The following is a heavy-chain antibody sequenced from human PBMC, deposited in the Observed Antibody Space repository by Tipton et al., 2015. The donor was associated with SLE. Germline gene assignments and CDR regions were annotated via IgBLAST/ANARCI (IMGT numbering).Heavy chain of an antibody. CDR1: GYTFTGYY. Sequence: QLVQSGAEVKKPGASVKVSCKASGYTFTGYYMHWVRQAPGQGLEWMGRINPNSGGTNYAQKFQGRVTMTRDTSISTAYMELRRLRSDDTAVYYCAREETYYYGSGVYFYYGMDVWGQGTTVTVSS. J-gene: IGHJ6*02. CDR3: AREETYYYGSGVYFYYGMDV. CDR2: INPNSGGT. D-gene: IGHD3-10*01. V-gene: IGHV1-2*06.